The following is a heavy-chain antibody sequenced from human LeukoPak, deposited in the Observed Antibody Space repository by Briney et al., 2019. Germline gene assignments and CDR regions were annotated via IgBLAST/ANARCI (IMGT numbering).Heavy chain of an antibody. D-gene: IGHD3-9*01. CDR2: INTNTGNP. CDR3: ARVNIDDILTGPNPPFDY. CDR1: GYTFTSYA. Sequence: ASVKVSCKASGYTFTSYAMNWVRQAPGQGLEWMGWINTNTGNPTYAQGFTGRFVFSLDTSVSTAYLQISSLKAEDTAVYYCARVNIDDILTGPNPPFDYWGQGTLVTVSS. J-gene: IGHJ4*02. V-gene: IGHV7-4-1*02.